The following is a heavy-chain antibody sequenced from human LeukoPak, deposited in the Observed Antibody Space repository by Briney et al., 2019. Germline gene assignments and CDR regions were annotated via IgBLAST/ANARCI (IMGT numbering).Heavy chain of an antibody. D-gene: IGHD3-10*01. Sequence: GGSLRLSCAASGFTFSNFGMTWVRQAPGKGLEWVSTISGTGGATYHADSVKGRFTISRDNAKNTLYLQMNSLRAEDTAVYYCARDHGWFGEPTNDYWGQGTLVTVSS. CDR3: ARDHGWFGEPTNDY. CDR2: ISGTGGAT. CDR1: GFTFSNFG. V-gene: IGHV3-23*01. J-gene: IGHJ4*02.